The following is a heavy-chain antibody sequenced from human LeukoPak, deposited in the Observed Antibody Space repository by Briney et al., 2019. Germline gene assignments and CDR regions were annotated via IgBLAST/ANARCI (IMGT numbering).Heavy chain of an antibody. Sequence: PSETLSLTCADSGGSLSSSSYYWAWIRQPPGKGLEWIGSIYHDGSTYSNPSLEGRVTISVDTSKNQFSLKLTSVTAADTAMYHCARRAHVGEPAAWGQGTLVTVSS. CDR2: IYHDGST. CDR3: ARRAHVGEPAA. CDR1: GGSLSSSSYY. V-gene: IGHV4-39*01. D-gene: IGHD2-15*01. J-gene: IGHJ5*02.